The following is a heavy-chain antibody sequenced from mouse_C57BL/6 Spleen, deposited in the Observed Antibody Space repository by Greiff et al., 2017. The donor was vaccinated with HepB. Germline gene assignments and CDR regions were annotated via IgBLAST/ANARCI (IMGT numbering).Heavy chain of an antibody. J-gene: IGHJ1*03. D-gene: IGHD2-13*01. V-gene: IGHV5-6*02. CDR3: ARHGDYGSILWYFDV. CDR2: ISSGGSYT. CDR1: GFTFSSYG. Sequence: EVKLVESGGDLVKPGGSLKLSCAASGFTFSSYGMPWVRQTPDKRLEWVATISSGGSYTYYPDSVKGRFTISRDNAKNTLYLQMSSLKSEDTAMYYCARHGDYGSILWYFDVWGTGTTVTVSS.